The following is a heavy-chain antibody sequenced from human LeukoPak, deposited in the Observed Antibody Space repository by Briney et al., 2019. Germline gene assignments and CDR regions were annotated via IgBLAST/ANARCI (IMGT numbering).Heavy chain of an antibody. Sequence: SETLSLTCTVSGGSINSSSYYWGWIRQPPGKGLEWIGEIKHSGSTNYNPSLKSRVTISVDTSKKQFSLKLNSVTAADTAVYYCAIRVTATGWFDPWGQGTLVTVSS. D-gene: IGHD2-15*01. CDR3: AIRVTATGWFDP. J-gene: IGHJ5*02. CDR1: GGSINSSSYY. V-gene: IGHV4-39*07. CDR2: IKHSGST.